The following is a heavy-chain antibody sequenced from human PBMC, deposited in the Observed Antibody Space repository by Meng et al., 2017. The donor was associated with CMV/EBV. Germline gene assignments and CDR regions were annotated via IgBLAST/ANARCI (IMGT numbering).Heavy chain of an antibody. CDR2: IYYSGST. D-gene: IGHD1-14*01. CDR1: GGSISSYY. CDR3: ARADGRGGY. V-gene: IGHV4-59*01. J-gene: IGHJ4*02. Sequence: GSLRLSCTVSGGSISSYYWSWIRQPPGKGLEWIGYIYYSGSTNYNPSLKSRVTISVDTSKNQFTLKLSSVTAADTAVYYCARADGRGGYWGQGTLVTVSS.